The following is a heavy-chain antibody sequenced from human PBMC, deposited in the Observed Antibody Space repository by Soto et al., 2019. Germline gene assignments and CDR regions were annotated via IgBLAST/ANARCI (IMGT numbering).Heavy chain of an antibody. D-gene: IGHD5-18*01. CDR2: ISSSSSTI. CDR1: GFTFSSYS. V-gene: IGHV3-48*01. CDR3: ARRRGYSYGYFDY. J-gene: IGHJ4*02. Sequence: EVQLVESGGGLVQPRGSLRLSCAASGFTFSSYSMNWVRQAPGKGLEWVSYISSSSSTIYYADSVKGRFTISRDNAKNSLYLQMNSLRAEDTAVYYCARRRGYSYGYFDYWGQGTLVTVSS.